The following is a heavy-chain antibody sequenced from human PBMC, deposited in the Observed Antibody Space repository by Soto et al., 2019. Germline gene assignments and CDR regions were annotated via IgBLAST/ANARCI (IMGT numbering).Heavy chain of an antibody. CDR1: GYTFTSYD. J-gene: IGHJ5*02. D-gene: IGHD3-9*01. CDR2: MNPNSGNT. V-gene: IGHV1-8*01. Sequence: ASVKVSCKASGYTFTSYDINWVRQATGQGLEWMGWMNPNSGNTGYAQKFQGRVTMTRNTSISTAYMELSSLRSEDTAVYYCARAYYDILTGYYYFDPWGQGTLVAV. CDR3: ARAYYDILTGYYYFDP.